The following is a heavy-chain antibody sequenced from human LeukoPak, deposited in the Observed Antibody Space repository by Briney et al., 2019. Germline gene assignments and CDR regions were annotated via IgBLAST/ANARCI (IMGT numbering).Heavy chain of an antibody. V-gene: IGHV1-2*02. CDR1: GYTFTGYY. CDR2: INPNSGGT. Sequence: ASVKVSCKASGYTFTGYYMHWVRQAPGQGLEWMGWINPNSGGTNYAQKFQGRVTMTRDTSISTAYMELSRLRSDDTAVYYCAAESDYYDSSGPLDYWGQGTLATVSS. CDR3: AAESDYYDSSGPLDY. J-gene: IGHJ4*02. D-gene: IGHD3-22*01.